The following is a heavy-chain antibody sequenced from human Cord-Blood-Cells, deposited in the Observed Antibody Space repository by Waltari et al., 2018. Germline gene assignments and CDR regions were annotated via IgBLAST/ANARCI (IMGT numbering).Heavy chain of an antibody. Sequence: QVQLVESGGGVVQPARSLRRSCAASGFTFSSYGMHWVRQAPGKGLEWVAVISYDGSNKYYADSVKGRFTISRDNSKNTLYLQMNSLRAEDTAVYYCATFDIWGQGTMVTVSS. CDR2: ISYDGSNK. CDR3: ATFDI. V-gene: IGHV3-30*03. J-gene: IGHJ3*02. CDR1: GFTFSSYG.